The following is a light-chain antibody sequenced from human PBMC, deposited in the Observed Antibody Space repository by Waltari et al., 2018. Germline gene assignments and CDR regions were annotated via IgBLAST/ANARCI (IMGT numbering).Light chain of an antibody. CDR3: QSYDSSNWV. CDR2: EDH. Sequence: NFMLTQPHSVSESPGKTVTISCTGSSGSIASNYVQWYQQRPGSAPTTLIYEDHQRPPEVPDRFSGSIDRSSNSASLTISGLKTEDEADYYCQSYDSSNWVFGGGTKLTVL. V-gene: IGLV6-57*02. J-gene: IGLJ3*02. CDR1: SGSIASNY.